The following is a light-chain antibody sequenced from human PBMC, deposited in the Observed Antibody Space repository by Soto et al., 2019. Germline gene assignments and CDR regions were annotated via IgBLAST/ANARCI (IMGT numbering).Light chain of an antibody. J-gene: IGKJ1*01. CDR1: QSVSSNF. Sequence: EIVLTQSPGTLYLSPGEIATLSCRASQSVSSNFLAWYQQKPGQAPRLLIYGASSRATGIPDRFSGSGSGTYFTLTISRLEPEDFAVYYCQQYGSSPPWTFGQGTKVEIK. CDR2: GAS. V-gene: IGKV3-20*01. CDR3: QQYGSSPPWT.